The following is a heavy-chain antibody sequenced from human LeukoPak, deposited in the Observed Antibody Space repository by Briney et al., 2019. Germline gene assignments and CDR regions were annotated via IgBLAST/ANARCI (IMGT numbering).Heavy chain of an antibody. D-gene: IGHD3-22*01. V-gene: IGHV4-30-4*01. J-gene: IGHJ5*02. CDR2: MYYSGST. Sequence: SETLSLTCTVSGGSINSGDYYWSWIRQPPGKGLEWIAYMYYSGSTYYNPSLKSRVTMSADTSKNQFSLKLSSVTAADTAVYYCARPYYYDSRIDPWGQGTLVTVSS. CDR3: ARPYYYDSRIDP. CDR1: GGSINSGDYY.